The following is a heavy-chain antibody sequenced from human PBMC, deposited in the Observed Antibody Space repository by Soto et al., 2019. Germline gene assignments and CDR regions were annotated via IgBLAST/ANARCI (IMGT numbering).Heavy chain of an antibody. V-gene: IGHV1-69*06. CDR2: IIPIFGTA. Sequence: SVKVSCQASGGTFSSYAISWVRPAPGQGLEWMGGIIPIFGTANYAQNCTCRVTMTANKSTSTAYMELSSLRAEDTAVYYCARAPEVSAAGDYWYFDLWGRGTLVTVSS. CDR3: ARAPEVSAAGDYWYFDL. J-gene: IGHJ2*01. CDR1: GGTFSSYA. D-gene: IGHD6-13*01.